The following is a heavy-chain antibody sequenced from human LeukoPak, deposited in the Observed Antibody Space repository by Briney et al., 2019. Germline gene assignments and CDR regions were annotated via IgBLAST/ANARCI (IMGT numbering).Heavy chain of an antibody. CDR2: INHSGST. CDR1: GGSFSGYY. J-gene: IGHJ4*02. CDR3: ARRTMVRRLHIGY. D-gene: IGHD3-10*01. V-gene: IGHV4-34*01. Sequence: SGTLPLTCAVNGGSFSGYYWSWIRQPPGKGLEWIGEINHSGSTNYNPSLKRRVTISVDTSKNQFSLKLSSVTAADTAVYYCARRTMVRRLHIGYWGQGTLVTVSS.